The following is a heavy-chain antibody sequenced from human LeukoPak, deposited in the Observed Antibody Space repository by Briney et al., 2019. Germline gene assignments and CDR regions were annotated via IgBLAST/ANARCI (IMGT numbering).Heavy chain of an antibody. CDR1: GGTFSSYA. Sequence: SAKVSCKASGGTFSSYAISWVRQAPGQGLEWMGRIIPIFGTANYAQKFQGRVTITTDESTSTAYMELSSLRSEDTAVYYCARRDGYCSSTSCYMSSESFDYWGQGTLVTVSS. V-gene: IGHV1-69*05. J-gene: IGHJ4*02. CDR2: IIPIFGTA. D-gene: IGHD2-2*02. CDR3: ARRDGYCSSTSCYMSSESFDY.